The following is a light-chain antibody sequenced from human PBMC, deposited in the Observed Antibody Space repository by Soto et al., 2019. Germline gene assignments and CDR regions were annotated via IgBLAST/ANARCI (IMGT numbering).Light chain of an antibody. J-gene: IGKJ2*01. CDR3: HQYFSALYT. V-gene: IGKV4-1*01. Sequence: DIVMTQSPESLAVSLGERATINCKSSQSLLDTSNNKNSVAWYQQKPGQPPKLLSYWASARQSGVPDRFSGSGSGTDFILTISNLQADDVAVYYCHQYFSALYTFGQGTKLEI. CDR1: QSLLDTSNNKNS. CDR2: WAS.